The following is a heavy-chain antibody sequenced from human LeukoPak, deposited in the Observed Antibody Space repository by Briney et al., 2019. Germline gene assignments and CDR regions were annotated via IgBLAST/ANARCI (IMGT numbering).Heavy chain of an antibody. CDR3: ARGPNYYDSSGYYSDAFDI. CDR1: GGSISSYY. D-gene: IGHD3-22*01. CDR2: IYTSGCT. V-gene: IGHV4-4*07. J-gene: IGHJ3*02. Sequence: PSETLSLTCTVSGGSISSYYWSWIRQPAGKGLEWIGRIYTSGCTNYNPSLKSRVNKSVDTSKNQFSLKLSSVTAADTAVYYCARGPNYYDSSGYYSDAFDIWGQGTMVTVSS.